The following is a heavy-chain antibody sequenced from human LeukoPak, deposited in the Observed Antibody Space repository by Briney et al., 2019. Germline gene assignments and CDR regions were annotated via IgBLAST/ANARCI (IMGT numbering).Heavy chain of an antibody. CDR3: ARPNTYYDYVWGSYRLYYFDY. Sequence: SETLSLTCAVYGGSFSGYYWSWIRQPPGKRLEWHGEINHSGSTNYNPSLKSRVTISVDTSKNQFSLKLSSVTAADTAVYHCARPNTYYDYVWGSYRLYYFDYWGQGTLVTVS. CDR1: GGSFSGYY. D-gene: IGHD3-16*02. J-gene: IGHJ4*02. V-gene: IGHV4-34*01. CDR2: INHSGST.